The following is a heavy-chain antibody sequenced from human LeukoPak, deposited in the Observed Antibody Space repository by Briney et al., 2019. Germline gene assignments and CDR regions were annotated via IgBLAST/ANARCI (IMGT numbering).Heavy chain of an antibody. CDR1: GFTFSSYA. J-gene: IGHJ4*02. Sequence: PGGSLRLSCAASGFTFSSYAMSWVRQAPGKGLEWVSSISSSSSYIYYADSVKGRFTISRDNAKNSLYLQMNSLRAEDTAVYYCARDRNSYGVDYWGQGTLVTVSS. CDR2: ISSSSSYI. CDR3: ARDRNSYGVDY. D-gene: IGHD5-18*01. V-gene: IGHV3-21*01.